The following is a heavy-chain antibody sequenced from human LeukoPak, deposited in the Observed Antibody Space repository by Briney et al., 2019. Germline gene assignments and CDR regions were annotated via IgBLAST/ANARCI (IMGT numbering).Heavy chain of an antibody. CDR3: ARDGYCSSTSCHGEWFDP. J-gene: IGHJ5*02. D-gene: IGHD2-2*03. Sequence: PGGSLRLSCAASGFTFSSYAMHWVRQAPGKGLEWVAVISYDGSKKYYADSVKGRFTISRDNSKNTLYLQMKSLRAEDTAVYYCARDGYCSSTSCHGEWFDPWGQGTLVTVSS. V-gene: IGHV3-30*04. CDR1: GFTFSSYA. CDR2: ISYDGSKK.